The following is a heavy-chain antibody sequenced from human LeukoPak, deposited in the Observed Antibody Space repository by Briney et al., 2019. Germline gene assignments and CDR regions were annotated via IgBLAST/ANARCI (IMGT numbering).Heavy chain of an antibody. J-gene: IGHJ4*02. CDR3: VAGVALDY. V-gene: IGHV3-11*01. CDR2: ISKTGTTI. CDR1: ALNFSAYY. D-gene: IGHD3-3*01. Sequence: GGSLRLSCVASALNFSAYYRTSIRWAPGNGLEAPGKGLEWLSHISKTGTTIYYAYSVKGRFTISRDNAKSSLYLHMTSLRAEDTAVYYCVAGVALDYWGQGALVTVSS.